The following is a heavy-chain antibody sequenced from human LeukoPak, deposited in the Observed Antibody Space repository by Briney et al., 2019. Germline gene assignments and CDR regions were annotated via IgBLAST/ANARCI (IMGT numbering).Heavy chain of an antibody. CDR3: ARLREIPVFGVVSKSTSYFDY. CDR2: IKQDRSEK. V-gene: IGHV3-7*01. CDR1: GFTFTNYW. J-gene: IGHJ4*02. Sequence: GGSLRLSCAASGFTFTNYWMSWVRQAPGKGLELVANIKQDRSEKYYVDSVKGRFTISRDNAKNSLYLQMNSLRAEDTAVYYCARLREIPVFGVVSKSTSYFDYWGQGTLVTVSS. D-gene: IGHD3-3*01.